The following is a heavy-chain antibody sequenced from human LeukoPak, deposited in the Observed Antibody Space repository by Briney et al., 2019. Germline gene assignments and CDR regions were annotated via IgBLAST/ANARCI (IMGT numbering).Heavy chain of an antibody. CDR1: GGSFSGYY. V-gene: IGHV4-34*01. Sequence: SETLSLTCAVYGGSFSGYYWSWIRQPPGKGLEWIGGINHSGSTNYNPSLKSQVTISVDTSKNQFSLKLSSVTAADTAVYYCARGASQDCSSTSCYTPLDYWGQGTLVTVSS. CDR3: ARGASQDCSSTSCYTPLDY. D-gene: IGHD2-2*02. J-gene: IGHJ4*02. CDR2: INHSGST.